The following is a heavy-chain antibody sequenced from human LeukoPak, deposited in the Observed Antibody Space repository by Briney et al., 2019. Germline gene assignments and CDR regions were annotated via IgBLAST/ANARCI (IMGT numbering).Heavy chain of an antibody. V-gene: IGHV3-9*01. CDR1: GFTFDGYA. Sequence: PGGSLRLSCVGSGFTFDGYAMHWVRQPPGKGLEWVSGISRDSGSIAYADSVKGRFTVSRENSKNTLYLQMNSLRAEDTAVYYCAHTDSYYFDSGMVSWGQGALVTVSS. D-gene: IGHD3-22*01. CDR2: ISRDSGSI. CDR3: AHTDSYYFDSGMVS. J-gene: IGHJ5*02.